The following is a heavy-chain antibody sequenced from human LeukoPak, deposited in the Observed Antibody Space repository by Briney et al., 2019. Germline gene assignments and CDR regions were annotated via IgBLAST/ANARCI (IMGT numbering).Heavy chain of an antibody. CDR1: GYTFTSYD. Sequence: ASVKVSCKASGYTFTSYDINWVRQATGQGLEWMGWMNPNSGNTGYAQKFQGGVTMTRNTSISTAYMELSSLRSKDTAVYYCARTYYDFWSGYWYYYYYGMDVWGQGTTVTVSS. CDR3: ARTYYDFWSGYWYYYYYGMDV. CDR2: MNPNSGNT. J-gene: IGHJ6*02. D-gene: IGHD3-3*01. V-gene: IGHV1-8*01.